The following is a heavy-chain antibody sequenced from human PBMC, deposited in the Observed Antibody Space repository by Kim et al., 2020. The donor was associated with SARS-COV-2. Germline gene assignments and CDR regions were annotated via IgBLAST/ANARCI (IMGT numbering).Heavy chain of an antibody. J-gene: IGHJ3*02. CDR3: AKASGSGTYAFDI. D-gene: IGHD3-10*01. Sequence: LSLTCAASGFTFSTFAMSWVRQAPGKGLEWASLIDNGGTSTFYADSVKGRFTISRDNSKNTLYLQMNSLRAEDTAVFYCAKASGSGTYAFDIWGQGT. CDR2: IDNGGTST. V-gene: IGHV3-23*03. CDR1: GFTFSTFA.